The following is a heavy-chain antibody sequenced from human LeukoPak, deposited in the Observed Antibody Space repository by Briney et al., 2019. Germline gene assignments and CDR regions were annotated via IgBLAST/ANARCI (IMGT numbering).Heavy chain of an antibody. D-gene: IGHD1-7*01. Sequence: GGSLRLSCAASGFTVSTNYMSWVRQAPGKGLECVSVIYSGGTTYYADSVKGRFIISRDNSKNTLYLQMNSLRAEDTAVYYCARAITGTTGPDDYWGQGTLVTASS. J-gene: IGHJ4*02. V-gene: IGHV3-53*01. CDR1: GFTVSTNY. CDR3: ARAITGTTGPDDY. CDR2: IYSGGTT.